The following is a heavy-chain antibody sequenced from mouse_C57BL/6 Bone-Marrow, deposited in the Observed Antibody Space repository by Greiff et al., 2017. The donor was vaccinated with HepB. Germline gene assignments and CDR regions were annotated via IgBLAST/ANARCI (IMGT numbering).Heavy chain of an antibody. CDR1: GYTFTDYN. J-gene: IGHJ4*01. V-gene: IGHV1-18*01. Sequence: EVQLQESGPELVKPGASVKIPCKASGYTFTDYNMDWVKQSHGKSLEWIGDINPNNGGTIYNQKFKGKATLTVDKSSSTAYMELRSLTSEDTAVYYCARRKGFILAMDYWGQGTSVTVSS. CDR3: ARRKGFILAMDY. D-gene: IGHD1-1*01. CDR2: INPNNGGT.